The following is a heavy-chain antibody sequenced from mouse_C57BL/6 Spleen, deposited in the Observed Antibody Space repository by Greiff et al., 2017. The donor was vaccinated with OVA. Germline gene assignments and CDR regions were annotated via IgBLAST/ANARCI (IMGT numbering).Heavy chain of an antibody. D-gene: IGHD1-1*01. V-gene: IGHV1-59*01. J-gene: IGHJ1*03. CDR1: GYTFTSYW. Sequence: QVQLQQPGAELVRPGPSVKLSCKASGYTFTSYWMHWVKQRPGQGLEWIGVIDPSDSYTNYNQKFKGKATLTVDTSSSTAYMQLSSLTSEDSAVYYCARWGYYGSPWYFDVWGTGTTVTVSS. CDR3: ARWGYYGSPWYFDV. CDR2: IDPSDSYT.